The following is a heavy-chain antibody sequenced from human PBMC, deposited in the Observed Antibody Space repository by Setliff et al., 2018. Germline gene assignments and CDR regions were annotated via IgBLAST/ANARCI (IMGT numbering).Heavy chain of an antibody. CDR3: AREEYYYYMDV. J-gene: IGHJ6*03. Sequence: GESLKISCAASGFTFSSYAMHWVRQAPGKGLEWVAVISYDGSNKYYADSVKGRFTIPRDNSKNTLYLQMNSLRAEDTAVYYCAREEYYYYMDVWGKGTTVTVSS. CDR2: ISYDGSNK. V-gene: IGHV3-30*01. CDR1: GFTFSSYA.